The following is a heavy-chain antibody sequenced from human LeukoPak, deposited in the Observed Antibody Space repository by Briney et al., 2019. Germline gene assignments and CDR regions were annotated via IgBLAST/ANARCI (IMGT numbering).Heavy chain of an antibody. CDR3: ARDGKGRYDFRENDY. Sequence: ASVKVSCRASGYPFTIYGITWVRQAPGQGLEWLGWISAYNGSTDYAQKLQGRVTMTTETSTSTAYMELRSLRSDDTAVYYCARDGKGRYDFRENDYWGQGTLVTVSS. D-gene: IGHD3-3*01. J-gene: IGHJ4*02. CDR2: ISAYNGST. CDR1: GYPFTIYG. V-gene: IGHV1-18*01.